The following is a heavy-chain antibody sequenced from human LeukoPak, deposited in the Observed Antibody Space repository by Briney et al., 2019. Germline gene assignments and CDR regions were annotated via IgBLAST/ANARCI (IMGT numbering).Heavy chain of an antibody. CDR2: IYYSGNT. CDR3: ARHSDYVGDSSLDTDAFDV. Sequence: SETLSLTCTVSGGSISSYYWSWIRQPPGKGLEWIATIYYSGNTYYNPSLKSRVTISVDTSNNQFSLTLSSVTAADTAMYYCARHSDYVGDSSLDTDAFDVWGRGTMVTVSS. CDR1: GGSISSYY. V-gene: IGHV4-59*04. J-gene: IGHJ3*01. D-gene: IGHD4-23*01.